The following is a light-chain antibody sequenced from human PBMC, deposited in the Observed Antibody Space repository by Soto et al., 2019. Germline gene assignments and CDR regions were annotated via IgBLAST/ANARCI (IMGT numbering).Light chain of an antibody. CDR3: QQYDDFPYT. CDR2: DAS. V-gene: IGKV1-33*01. Sequence: DIQMTQSPSSLSASVGDRVTITCQASQATNNNLNWYQQKSGRAPKLLIYDASYLETGVPSRFSGSGSGTHFTFTISSLQPEDIATYYCQQYDDFPYTFGQGTKLEIK. J-gene: IGKJ2*01. CDR1: QATNNN.